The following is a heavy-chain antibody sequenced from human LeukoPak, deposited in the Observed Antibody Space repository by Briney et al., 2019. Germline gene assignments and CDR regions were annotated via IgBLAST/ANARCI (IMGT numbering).Heavy chain of an antibody. CDR3: ARGSRPYYDFWSGNDAFDI. V-gene: IGHV1-46*01. J-gene: IGHJ3*02. CDR1: GYTFTSYY. Sequence: ASVKVSCKASGYTFTSYYMHWVRQAPGQGLEWMGIINPSGGSTSYAQKFQGRVTITRNTSISTAYMELSSLRSEDTAVYYCARGSRPYYDFWSGNDAFDIWGQGTMVTVSS. CDR2: INPSGGST. D-gene: IGHD3-3*01.